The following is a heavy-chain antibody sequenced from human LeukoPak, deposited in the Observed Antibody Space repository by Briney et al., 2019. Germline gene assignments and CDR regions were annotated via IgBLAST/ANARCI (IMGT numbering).Heavy chain of an antibody. V-gene: IGHV1-69*05. Sequence: GSSVKVSCTVSGGTFSYHAFSWVRQAPGKGLEWMGGIIPIADTTDYAQTFKGSVTITTDESTTTVYMELSSLRSEDTAVYYCARARFEKSEYYFDYWGQGTLVTVSS. CDR1: GGTFSYHA. CDR3: ARARFEKSEYYFDY. CDR2: IIPIADTT. J-gene: IGHJ4*02.